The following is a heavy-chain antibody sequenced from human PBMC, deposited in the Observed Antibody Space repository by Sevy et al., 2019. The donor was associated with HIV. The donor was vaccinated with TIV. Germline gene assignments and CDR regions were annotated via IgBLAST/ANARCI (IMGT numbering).Heavy chain of an antibody. J-gene: IGHJ4*02. V-gene: IGHV3-13*01. CDR3: ARESSSDWYLDY. CDR1: GFTFSSYD. D-gene: IGHD2-2*01. CDR2: IGSGGDA. Sequence: GGSLRLSCGASGFTFSSYDMHWVRQAAGKGLEWVSGIGSGGDAYYPGSVKGRFTISRENAKNSLYLQMNSLRAGDTAVYYCARESSSDWYLDYWGQGTLVTVSS.